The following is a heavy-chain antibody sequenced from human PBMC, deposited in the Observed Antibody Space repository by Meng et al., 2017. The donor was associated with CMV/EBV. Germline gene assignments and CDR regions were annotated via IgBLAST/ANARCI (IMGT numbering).Heavy chain of an antibody. CDR1: GYTFTGYY. J-gene: IGHJ6*02. CDR3: AREGYDFWSGYQYPASGMDV. Sequence: ASVKVSCKASGYTFTGYYMHWVRQAPGQGLEWMGWINPNSGGTNYAQKFQGRVTMTRDTSISTAYMELSRLRPDDTAVYYCAREGYDFWSGYQYPASGMDVWGQGTTVTVSS. D-gene: IGHD3-3*01. CDR2: INPNSGGT. V-gene: IGHV1-2*02.